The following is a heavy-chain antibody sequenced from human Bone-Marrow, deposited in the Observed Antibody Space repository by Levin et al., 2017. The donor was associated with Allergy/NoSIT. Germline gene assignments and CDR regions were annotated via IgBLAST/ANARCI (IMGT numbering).Heavy chain of an antibody. V-gene: IGHV4-4*07. J-gene: IGHJ4*02. CDR1: GVSVSGYF. CDR3: ARDPGVWLPDY. Sequence: PSETLSLTCTVSGVSVSGYFWSWIRQPAGKGLEWIGRFYASGSPNYNPSLKSRVTMSLDTSKNQFSLKLSSATAADTAVYYCARDPGVWLPDYWGQGTLVTVSS. D-gene: IGHD3-22*01. CDR2: FYASGSP.